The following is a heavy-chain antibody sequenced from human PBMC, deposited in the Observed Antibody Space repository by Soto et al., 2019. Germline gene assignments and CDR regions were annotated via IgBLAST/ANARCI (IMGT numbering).Heavy chain of an antibody. D-gene: IGHD3-22*01. CDR3: ANLPWGFNYYDRSEYRATDNDAFDI. CDR1: GFTFSHYG. V-gene: IGHV3-30*18. CDR2: ISYDGGIK. Sequence: QMQLVESGGGVVQPGTSLRVSCAASGFTFSHYGIHWVRQAPGKGLEWVAVISYDGGIKLYADSVRDRFAISRDNSKDTLYLQMNTLVPDDTAVYYCANLPWGFNYYDRSEYRATDNDAFDIWGQGTMVTVSS. J-gene: IGHJ3*02.